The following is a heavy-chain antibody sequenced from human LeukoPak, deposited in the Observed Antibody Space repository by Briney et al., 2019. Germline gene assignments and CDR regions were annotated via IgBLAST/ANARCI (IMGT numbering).Heavy chain of an antibody. D-gene: IGHD6-13*01. V-gene: IGHV4-30-2*01. J-gene: IGHJ2*01. CDR2: IYDSGSA. CDR1: GGSISNGGSS. CDR3: ARGDSRRGAWYFDL. Sequence: PSETLSLTCAVSGGSISNGGSSWSWIRQPPGKGLEWIGYIYDSGSAYYNPSLRSRVTISVDRSKNHFSLRLCSVTAADTAVYYCARGDSRRGAWYFDLWGRGTLVTVSS.